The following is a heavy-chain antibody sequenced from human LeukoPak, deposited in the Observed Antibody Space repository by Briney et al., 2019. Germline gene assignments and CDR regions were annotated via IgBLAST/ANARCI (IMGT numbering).Heavy chain of an antibody. CDR1: GYTFTSYY. D-gene: IGHD6-19*01. CDR3: ATLIAVAGPFDY. Sequence: GASVKVSCKASGYTFTSYYMHWVRQAPGQGLEWMGINNPSGGSTSYAQKFQGRVTMTRDTSTSTVYMELSSLRSEDTAVYYCATLIAVAGPFDYWGQGTLVTVSS. V-gene: IGHV1-46*03. J-gene: IGHJ4*02. CDR2: NNPSGGST.